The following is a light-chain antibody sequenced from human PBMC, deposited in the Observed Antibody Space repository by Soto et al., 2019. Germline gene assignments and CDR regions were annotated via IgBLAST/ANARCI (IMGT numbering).Light chain of an antibody. Sequence: VLTPPPGTLSLSSGETAPPPCRASHSVSSTFLAWYQQKPGQAPTLLIYDADTRATDIPDRFSGSGFGTHFTLTISSLEPEDFAMYYCQQSASSVTFGQGTRLEIK. CDR3: QQSASSVT. V-gene: IGKV3-20*01. CDR1: HSVSSTF. CDR2: DAD. J-gene: IGKJ5*01.